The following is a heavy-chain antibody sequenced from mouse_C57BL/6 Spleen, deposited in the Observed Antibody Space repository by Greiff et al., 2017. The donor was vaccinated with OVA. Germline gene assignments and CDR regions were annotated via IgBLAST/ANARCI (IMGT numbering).Heavy chain of an antibody. J-gene: IGHJ2*01. Sequence: VQLQQPGAELVMPGASVKLSCKASGYTFTSYWMHWVKQRPGQGLEWIGEIDPSDSYTNYTPKFKGKSTLTVDKSSSTAYMQLSSLTSEDSAVYYCARGTGTVVEDYWGQGTTLTVSS. CDR3: ARGTGTVVEDY. CDR1: GYTFTSYW. D-gene: IGHD1-1*01. V-gene: IGHV1-69*01. CDR2: IDPSDSYT.